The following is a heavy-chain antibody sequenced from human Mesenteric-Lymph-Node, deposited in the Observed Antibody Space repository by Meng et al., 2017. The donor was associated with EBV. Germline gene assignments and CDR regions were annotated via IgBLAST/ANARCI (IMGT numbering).Heavy chain of an antibody. Sequence: GQWGQSGAKLSKPGSSVKASCKPSGGTFSSYAISWVRQAPGQGLEWMGGIIPIFGTANYAQKFQGRVTITADESTSTAYMELSSLRSEDTAVYYCARQYSGYDIFDYWGQGTLVTVSS. V-gene: IGHV1-69*01. CDR1: GGTFSSYA. J-gene: IGHJ4*02. CDR2: IIPIFGTA. D-gene: IGHD5-12*01. CDR3: ARQYSGYDIFDY.